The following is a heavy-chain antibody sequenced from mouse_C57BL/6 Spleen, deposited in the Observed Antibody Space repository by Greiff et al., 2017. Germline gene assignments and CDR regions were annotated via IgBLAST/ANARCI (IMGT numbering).Heavy chain of an antibody. V-gene: IGHV1-80*01. CDR1: GYAFSSYW. Sequence: VQLQQSGAELVKPGASVKISCKASGYAFSSYWMNWVKQRPGKGLEWIGQIYPGDGDTNYNGKFKGKATLTADTSSSTAYMQLSSLTSEDSAVYFCAIYYDYADYCAMDDWGQGTSVTVAS. J-gene: IGHJ4*01. CDR2: IYPGDGDT. D-gene: IGHD2-4*01. CDR3: AIYYDYADYCAMDD.